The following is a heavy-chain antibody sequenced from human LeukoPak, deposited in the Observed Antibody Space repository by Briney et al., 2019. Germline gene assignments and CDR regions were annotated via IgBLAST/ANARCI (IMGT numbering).Heavy chain of an antibody. CDR2: ISCYNGDT. CDR3: ARDPSNSSGYHAHFDS. Sequence: ASVKVSCKASGGTFSSYAISWVRQAPGQGLEWMGWISCYNGDTIYAQNVQARVTMTTDASTRTAYIELRNLRSDDTAMYYCARDPSNSSGYHAHFDSWGQGTLVTVSS. J-gene: IGHJ4*02. V-gene: IGHV1-18*01. D-gene: IGHD3-22*01. CDR1: GGTFSSYA.